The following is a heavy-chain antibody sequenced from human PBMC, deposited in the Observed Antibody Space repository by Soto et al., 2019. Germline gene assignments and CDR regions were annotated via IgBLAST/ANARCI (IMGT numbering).Heavy chain of an antibody. CDR1: GFTFSSYW. CDR2: IKQDGSEK. Sequence: EVQLVESGGGLVQPGGSLRLSCAASGFTFSSYWMSWVRQAPGKGLEWVANIKQDGSEKYYVDSMKGRFTISRDNAKNSLYLQMNSLRAEDTAVYYCGGGYIPFDYWGQGTLVTVSS. CDR3: GGGYIPFDY. D-gene: IGHD3-22*01. J-gene: IGHJ4*02. V-gene: IGHV3-7*05.